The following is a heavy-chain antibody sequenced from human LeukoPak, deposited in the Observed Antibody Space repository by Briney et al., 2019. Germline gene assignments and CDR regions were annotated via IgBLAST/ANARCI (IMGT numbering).Heavy chain of an antibody. CDR1: GYTFTSYG. CDR3: ASSVEVKGSGAFDI. J-gene: IGHJ3*02. CDR2: ISAYNGNT. D-gene: IGHD2-21*01. V-gene: IGHV1-18*01. Sequence: ASVKVSCKASGYTFTSYGISWVRQAPGQGLEWMGWISAYNGNTNYAQKLQGRVTMTTDTSTSTAYMELRSLRSDDTAVYYCASSVEVKGSGAFDIWGQGTMVTVSS.